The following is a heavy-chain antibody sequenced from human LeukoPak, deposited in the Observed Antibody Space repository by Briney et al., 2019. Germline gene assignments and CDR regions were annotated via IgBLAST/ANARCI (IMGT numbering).Heavy chain of an antibody. V-gene: IGHV3-23*01. D-gene: IGHD3-9*01. CDR2: ISGSGGST. CDR3: AKGAVLRYFDWLSPFDY. Sequence: GGSLRLSCAASGFTFSSYAMSWVRQAPGKGLEWVSAISGSGGSTYYADSVKGRFTISRDNSKNTLYLQMNSLRAEDTAVYYCAKGAVLRYFDWLSPFDYWGQGTLVTVSS. J-gene: IGHJ4*02. CDR1: GFTFSSYA.